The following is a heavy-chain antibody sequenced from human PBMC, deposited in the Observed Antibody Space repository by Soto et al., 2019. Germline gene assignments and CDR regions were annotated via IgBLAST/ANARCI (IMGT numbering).Heavy chain of an antibody. CDR2: LYDIDGT. V-gene: IGHV3-53*01. CDR3: PTWHLPEHAYDI. J-gene: IGHJ3*02. CDR1: GLTVSGKKY. Sequence: GGSLRLSCAASGLTVSGKKYLAWVRQAPGKGLEWVSALYDIDGTYYADSVKGRFTTSGDSSKTIVYLQMNSLRPEDTAVYYCPTWHLPEHAYDICGQGTAVTV. D-gene: IGHD1-1*01.